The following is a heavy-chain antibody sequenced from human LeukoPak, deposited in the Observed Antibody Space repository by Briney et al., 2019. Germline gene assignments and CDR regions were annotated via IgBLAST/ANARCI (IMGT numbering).Heavy chain of an antibody. CDR3: AREKSSGWSYNWFDP. CDR2: IYSRVNL. D-gene: IGHD6-19*01. Sequence: SSETLSLTCTVSGGSMTSHLWSWVRQPAGKGLEWIGHIYSRVNLDYNPSLKSRVTISVDTSKNQFSLKLSSVTAADTAVYYCAREKSSGWSYNWFDPWGQGTLVTVSS. V-gene: IGHV4-59*11. CDR1: GGSMTSHL. J-gene: IGHJ5*02.